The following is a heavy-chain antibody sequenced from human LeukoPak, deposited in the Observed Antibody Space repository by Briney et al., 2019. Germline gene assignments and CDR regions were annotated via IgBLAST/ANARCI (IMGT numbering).Heavy chain of an antibody. CDR2: ISSSSSYI. Sequence: GGSLRLSCAASGFTFSSYSMNWVRQAPGKGLEWVSSISSSSSYIYYADSVKGRLTISRDNAKNSLYLQMNSLRAEDTAVYYCARRPAYDYGDSFDYWGQGTLVTVSS. J-gene: IGHJ4*02. D-gene: IGHD4-17*01. CDR3: ARRPAYDYGDSFDY. V-gene: IGHV3-21*01. CDR1: GFTFSSYS.